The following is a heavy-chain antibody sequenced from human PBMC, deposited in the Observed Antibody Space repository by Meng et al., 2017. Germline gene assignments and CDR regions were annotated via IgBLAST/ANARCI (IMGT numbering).Heavy chain of an antibody. CDR2: IIPIFGTA. CDR3: ARDSDSSSWYDYFGY. CDR1: GGTFSSYA. J-gene: IGHJ4*02. D-gene: IGHD6-13*01. Sequence: QVQLVQSGAEVKKPGSSVKVSCKASGGTFSSYAISWVRQAPGQGLEWMGGIIPIFGTANYAQKFQGRVTITADESTSTAYTELSSLRSEDTAVYYCARDSDSSSWYDYFGYWGQGTLVTVSS. V-gene: IGHV1-69*01.